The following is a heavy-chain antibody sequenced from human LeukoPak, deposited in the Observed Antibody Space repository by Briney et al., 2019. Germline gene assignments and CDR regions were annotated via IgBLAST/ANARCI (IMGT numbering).Heavy chain of an antibody. J-gene: IGHJ4*02. Sequence: GGSPRLSCAASGFTFSIYAMNWVRQAPGKRLEWVSSISANGGETHYAGSVKGRFTISRDNSKNTLYLQINNPRVEDTAVYYCAKRYYDFPLDYWGQGTLVTVSS. CDR1: GFTFSIYA. CDR3: AKRYYDFPLDY. D-gene: IGHD3-3*01. V-gene: IGHV3-23*01. CDR2: ISANGGET.